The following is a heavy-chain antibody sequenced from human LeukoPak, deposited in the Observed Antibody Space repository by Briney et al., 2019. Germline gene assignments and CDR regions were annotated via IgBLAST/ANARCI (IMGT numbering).Heavy chain of an antibody. CDR2: ISSSSSYI. Sequence: GGSLRLSCAASGFTFSSYSMNWVRQAPGKGLEWVSYISSSSSYIHYADSVKGRFTISRDNAKNSLYLQMNSLRAEDTAVYYCARDSRLTIFGVVIISPMDVWGKGTTVTVSS. D-gene: IGHD3-3*01. J-gene: IGHJ6*03. CDR1: GFTFSSYS. V-gene: IGHV3-21*01. CDR3: ARDSRLTIFGVVIISPMDV.